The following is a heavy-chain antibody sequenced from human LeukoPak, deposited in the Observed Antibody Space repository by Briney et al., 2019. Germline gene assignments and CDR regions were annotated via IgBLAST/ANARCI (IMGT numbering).Heavy chain of an antibody. CDR1: GGSISSYY. CDR2: IYYSGST. CDR3: ARHLMVRGVIAYHYYGMDV. V-gene: IGHV4-59*08. D-gene: IGHD3-10*01. J-gene: IGHJ6*02. Sequence: PSETLSLTCTVSGGSISSYYWSWIRQPPGKGLEWIGYIYYSGSTNYNPSLKSRVTISVDTSKNQFSLKLSSVTAADTAVYYCARHLMVRGVIAYHYYGMDVWGQGTTVTVSS.